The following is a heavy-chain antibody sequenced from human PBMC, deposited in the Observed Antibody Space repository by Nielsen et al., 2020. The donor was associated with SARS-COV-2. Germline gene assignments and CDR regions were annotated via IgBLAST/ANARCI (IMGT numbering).Heavy chain of an antibody. D-gene: IGHD3-10*01. Sequence: ASVKVSCKASGYTFTSYDINWVRQATGQGLEWMGWMNPNSGNTGYAQKFQGRVTMTRNTSISTAYMELSSLRSEDTAVYYCARGRVRGVINGPVHFDYWGQGTLVTVSS. J-gene: IGHJ4*02. CDR2: MNPNSGNT. V-gene: IGHV1-8*01. CDR1: GYTFTSYD. CDR3: ARGRVRGVINGPVHFDY.